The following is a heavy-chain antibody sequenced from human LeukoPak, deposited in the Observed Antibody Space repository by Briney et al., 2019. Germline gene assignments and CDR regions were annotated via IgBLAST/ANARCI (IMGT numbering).Heavy chain of an antibody. CDR1: GFIFTNYF. CDR3: ATDRGWRTSGYYLYYFEY. Sequence: GGSLRHSCAASGFIFTNYFMSWVRQAPGKGLEWVARIKHDGSEKYYVDSVRGRFTISRDNTMNSLYLQMSSLRAEDTAVYYCATDRGWRTSGYYLYYFEYWGQGTLVTVSS. CDR2: IKHDGSEK. J-gene: IGHJ4*02. D-gene: IGHD3-3*01. V-gene: IGHV3-7*01.